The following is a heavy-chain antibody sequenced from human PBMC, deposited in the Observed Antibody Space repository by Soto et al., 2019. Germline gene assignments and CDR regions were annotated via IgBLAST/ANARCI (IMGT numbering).Heavy chain of an antibody. D-gene: IGHD4-17*01. Sequence: GGSLRLSCAASGFTFSSYAMHWVRQAPGKGLEWVAVISYDGSNKYYADSVKGRFTISRDNSKNTLYLQMNSLRAEDTAVYYCAREGTTYYYYGMDVWGQGTMVTVSS. V-gene: IGHV3-30-3*01. CDR1: GFTFSSYA. CDR3: AREGTTYYYYGMDV. CDR2: ISYDGSNK. J-gene: IGHJ6*02.